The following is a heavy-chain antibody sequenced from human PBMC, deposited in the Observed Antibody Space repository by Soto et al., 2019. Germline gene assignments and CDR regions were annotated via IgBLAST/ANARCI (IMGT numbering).Heavy chain of an antibody. CDR1: GASFGDYY. V-gene: IGHV4-34*01. CDR3: ARGGRPSVATPPLYY. D-gene: IGHD5-12*01. CDR2: INHSGNT. Sequence: QVQLQQWGAGLLKPSETLSLTCAVQGASFGDYYWNWIRQPPGKGLEWLGEINHSGNTNYNPSLQSRVTISVDTSKNQFSLKLPSVTAADTAVYCCARGGRPSVATPPLYYWGQGTLVTVSS. J-gene: IGHJ4*02.